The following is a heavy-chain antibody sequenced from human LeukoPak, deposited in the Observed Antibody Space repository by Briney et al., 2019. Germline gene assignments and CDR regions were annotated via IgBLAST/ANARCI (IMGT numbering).Heavy chain of an antibody. J-gene: IGHJ4*02. Sequence: GRSLRLSCAASGSTFDDYAMHWVRQAPGKGLEWVSGISWNSGSIGYADSVKGRFTISRDNAKNSLYLQMNSLRAEDTAVYYCAKARTYYDILTGREPFDYWGQGTLVTVSS. D-gene: IGHD3-9*01. CDR1: GSTFDDYA. CDR2: ISWNSGSI. V-gene: IGHV3-9*01. CDR3: AKARTYYDILTGREPFDY.